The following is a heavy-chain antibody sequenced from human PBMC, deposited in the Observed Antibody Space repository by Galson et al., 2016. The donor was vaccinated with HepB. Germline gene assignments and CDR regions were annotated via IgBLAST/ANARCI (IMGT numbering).Heavy chain of an antibody. J-gene: IGHJ4*02. D-gene: IGHD5-12*01. CDR1: GDSINSGGYS. Sequence: TLSLTCAVSGDSINSGGYSWSWIRQPPGKGLEWIGYMYFTGNTHYNPSLESRVTISVDTSTNQFSLKLSSVTAADTAVYYCARYGRGDSGYEYFFDHWGQGTLVTVSS. CDR2: MYFTGNT. V-gene: IGHV4-30-4*07. CDR3: ARYGRGDSGYEYFFDH.